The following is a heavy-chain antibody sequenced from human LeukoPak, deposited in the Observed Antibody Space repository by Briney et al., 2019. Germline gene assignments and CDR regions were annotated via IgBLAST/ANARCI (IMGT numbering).Heavy chain of an antibody. D-gene: IGHD2-2*01. V-gene: IGHV4-4*07. CDR1: GASINNYY. J-gene: IGHJ6*03. CDR3: ASTIVVVPAAKRGYYYMDV. CDR2: IYTSGST. Sequence: SETLSLTCTVSGASINNYYWSWIRQPAGKGLEWIGRIYTSGSTNYNPSLKSRVTISVDTSKNQFSLKLSSVTAADTAVYYCASTIVVVPAAKRGYYYMDVWGKGTTVTVSS.